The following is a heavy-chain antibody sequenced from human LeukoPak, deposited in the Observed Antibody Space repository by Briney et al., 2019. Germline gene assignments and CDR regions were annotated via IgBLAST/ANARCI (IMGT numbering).Heavy chain of an antibody. CDR2: FYHGGST. V-gene: IGHV4-38-2*02. CDR3: ARVSWFPGTSYYYMDV. D-gene: IGHD1-1*01. Sequence: PSETLSLTCTVSGYSISTGYYWDWIRQPPGKGLEWIGTFYHGGSTYYNPSLKSRVTISVDTSKNQFSLKLSSVTAADTAVYYCARVSWFPGTSYYYMDVWGKGTTVTVSS. J-gene: IGHJ6*03. CDR1: GYSISTGYY.